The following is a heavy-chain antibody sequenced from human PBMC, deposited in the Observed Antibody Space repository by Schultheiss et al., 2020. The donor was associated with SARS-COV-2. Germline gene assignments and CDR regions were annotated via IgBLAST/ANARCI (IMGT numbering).Heavy chain of an antibody. D-gene: IGHD3-3*01. J-gene: IGHJ6*02. CDR2: ISAYNGNT. Sequence: ASVKVSCKASGYTFTSYDINWVRQATGQGLEWMGWISAYNGNTNYAQKLQGRVTMTTDTSTSTSYMELRSLRSDDTAVYYCARDDFWSGRYYYGMDVWGQGGTVTVSS. V-gene: IGHV1-18*01. CDR3: ARDDFWSGRYYYGMDV. CDR1: GYTFTSYD.